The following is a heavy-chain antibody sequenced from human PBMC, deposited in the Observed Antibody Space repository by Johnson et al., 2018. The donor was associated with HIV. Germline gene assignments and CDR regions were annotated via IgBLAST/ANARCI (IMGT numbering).Heavy chain of an antibody. Sequence: QVQLVESGGGVVQPGRSLRLSCAASGFTFSSYAMHWVRQAPGKGLEWVAVISYDGSNKYYADSVTGRFTISRDNTKNTMYLQMNSLKTEDTAVYSCSREGDDAYVDAFDIWGQGTMVTVSS. CDR1: GFTFSSYA. J-gene: IGHJ3*02. CDR3: SREGDDAYVDAFDI. D-gene: IGHD3-16*01. V-gene: IGHV3-30*04. CDR2: ISYDGSNK.